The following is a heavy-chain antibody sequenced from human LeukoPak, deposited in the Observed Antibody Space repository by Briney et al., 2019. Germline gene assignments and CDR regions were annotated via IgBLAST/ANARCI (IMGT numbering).Heavy chain of an antibody. Sequence: GGSLRLSCAASGFTFSRHWMSWVRQAPGKGLEWVANIKHDGSETNYVDSVKGRFSISRDNAKNSLTLQMSSLRADDTAVYYCARNRPHFGTTTFFDPWGQGTLVTVSS. D-gene: IGHD1/OR15-1a*01. CDR3: ARNRPHFGTTTFFDP. V-gene: IGHV3-7*01. CDR1: GFTFSRHW. J-gene: IGHJ5*02. CDR2: IKHDGSET.